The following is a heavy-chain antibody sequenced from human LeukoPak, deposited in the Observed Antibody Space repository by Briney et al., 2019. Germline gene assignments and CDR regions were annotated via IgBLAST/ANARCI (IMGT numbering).Heavy chain of an antibody. CDR1: GYRFTSYW. CDR3: ARAPPDYDYVWGSYRYDY. J-gene: IGHJ4*02. Sequence: GASLQISCKGSGYRFTSYWIGWVRPLPGKGLEWMGIIYPGDSDTRYSPSFQGQVTISADKSISTAYLQWSSLKASDPAMYYCARAPPDYDYVWGSYRYDYWGQGTLVTVSS. CDR2: IYPGDSDT. V-gene: IGHV5-51*01. D-gene: IGHD3-16*02.